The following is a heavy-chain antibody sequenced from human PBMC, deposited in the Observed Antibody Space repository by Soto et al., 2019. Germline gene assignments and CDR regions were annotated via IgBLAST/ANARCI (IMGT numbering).Heavy chain of an antibody. V-gene: IGHV1-69*02. CDR1: GGTFSSYT. CDR2: IIPILGIA. D-gene: IGHD5-18*01. CDR3: ARMRKTAMVCDDY. Sequence: QVQLVQSGAEVKKPGSSVKVSCKASGGTFSSYTISWVRQAPGQGLEWMGRIIPILGIANYAQKFQGRVTITADKSTSTAYMERSSLRSEDTAVYYCARMRKTAMVCDDYWGQGTLVTVSS. J-gene: IGHJ4*02.